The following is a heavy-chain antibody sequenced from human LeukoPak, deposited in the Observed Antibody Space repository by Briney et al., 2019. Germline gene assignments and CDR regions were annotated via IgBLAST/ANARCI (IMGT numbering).Heavy chain of an antibody. J-gene: IGHJ4*02. CDR2: IKQDGSEK. D-gene: IGHD3-16*01. CDR3: ARLGGETTRFDS. Sequence: GGSLRLSCAASGFIFSNYWMSWVRQAPGKGLEWVANIKQDGSEKYYGDSVKGRFTIPRDNAKNSLYLQMNSLRAGDTALYYCARLGGETTRFDSWGQGTLVTVSS. V-gene: IGHV3-7*01. CDR1: GFIFSNYW.